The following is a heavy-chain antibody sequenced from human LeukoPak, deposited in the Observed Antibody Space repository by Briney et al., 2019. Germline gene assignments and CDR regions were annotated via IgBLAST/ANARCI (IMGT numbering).Heavy chain of an antibody. V-gene: IGHV4-59*08. D-gene: IGHD3-22*01. CDR2: IDYSGST. J-gene: IGHJ4*02. CDR3: ARLVLQSGYYFILDY. CDR1: GGSLSSYY. Sequence: SETLSLTCTGSGGSLSSYYWSWIRQPPGKRLESIGFIDYSGSTNYNPSLKGRVSISIDKSRNQFSLKLNSVTAADTAVYYCARLVLQSGYYFILDYWGQGTLVTVSS.